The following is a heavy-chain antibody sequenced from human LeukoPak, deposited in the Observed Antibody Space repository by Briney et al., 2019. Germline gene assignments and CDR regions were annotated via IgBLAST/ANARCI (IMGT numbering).Heavy chain of an antibody. CDR3: AKVGPFYDSSGYYAFDI. D-gene: IGHD3-22*01. CDR1: GFTFSSYA. Sequence: GGSLRLSCAASGFTFSSYAMSWVRQAPGKGLEWVSAISGGGGSTYYADSVKGRFTISRDNSKNTLYLQMNSLRAEDTAVYYCAKVGPFYDSSGYYAFDIWGQGTMVTVSS. CDR2: ISGGGGST. J-gene: IGHJ3*02. V-gene: IGHV3-23*01.